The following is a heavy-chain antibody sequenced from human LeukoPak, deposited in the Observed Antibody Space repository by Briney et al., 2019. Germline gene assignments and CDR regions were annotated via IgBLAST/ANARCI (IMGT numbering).Heavy chain of an antibody. D-gene: IGHD6-13*01. CDR3: ARAFLAAAGYGMDV. Sequence: PSETLSLTCTVSGGSVSSGSYYWSWIRQPPGKGLEWIGYIYYSGSTYYNPSLKSRVTISVDTSKNQFSLKLSSVTAADTAVYYCARAFLAAAGYGMDVWGQGTTVTVSS. J-gene: IGHJ6*02. CDR1: GGSVSSGSYY. V-gene: IGHV4-30-4*08. CDR2: IYYSGST.